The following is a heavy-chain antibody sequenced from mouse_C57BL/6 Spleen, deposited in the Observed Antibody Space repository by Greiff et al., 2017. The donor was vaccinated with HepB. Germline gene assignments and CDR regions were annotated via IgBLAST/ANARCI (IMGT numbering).Heavy chain of an antibody. J-gene: IGHJ2*01. V-gene: IGHV3-6*01. CDR2: ISYDGSN. Sequence: EVKLEESGPGLVKPSQSLSLTCSVTGYSITSGYYWNWIRQFPGNKLEWMGYISYDGSNNYNPSLKNRISITRDTSKNQFFLKLNSVTTEDTATYYCARGELLRYPFDYWGQGTTLTVSS. CDR3: ARGELLRYPFDY. D-gene: IGHD1-1*01. CDR1: GYSITSGYY.